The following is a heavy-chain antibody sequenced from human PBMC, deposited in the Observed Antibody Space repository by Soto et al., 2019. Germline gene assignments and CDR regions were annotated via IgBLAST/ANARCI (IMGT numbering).Heavy chain of an antibody. D-gene: IGHD6-13*01. J-gene: IGHJ4*02. CDR1: GGSISSYY. V-gene: IGHV4-59*01. CDR2: IYYSGLT. CDR3: ARGWYYVDY. Sequence: QVQLQESGPGLVKPSETLSLTCTVSGGSISSYYWSWIRQPPGKGLEWIGYIYYSGLTIYNPSLKSRVTISVDPSKNQFSLKLTSVTVADTAVYYCARGWYYVDYWGQGTLVTVSS.